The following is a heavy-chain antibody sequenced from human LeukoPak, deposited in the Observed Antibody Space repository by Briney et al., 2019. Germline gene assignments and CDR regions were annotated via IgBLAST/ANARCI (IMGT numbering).Heavy chain of an antibody. J-gene: IGHJ4*02. V-gene: IGHV1-2*02. CDR1: GYTFTAYY. CDR2: LKPNSGGT. CDR3: TRDSLPGIIASIFDS. Sequence: ASVKVSCKASGYTFTAYYIHWVRQAPGQGVEWMGWLKPNSGGTKYAQNFQGRVTLTKDTSINTAYMELSRLRSDDTAIYYCTRDSLPGIIASIFDSWGQGTLVTVSS. D-gene: IGHD3-10*01.